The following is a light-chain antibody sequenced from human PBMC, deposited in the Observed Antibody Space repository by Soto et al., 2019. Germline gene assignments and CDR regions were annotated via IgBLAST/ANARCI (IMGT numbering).Light chain of an antibody. J-gene: IGKJ1*01. CDR3: QQYRGFSRT. V-gene: IGKV1-5*01. Sequence: IQMTQSPSTLSASVGDSVTITCRASQSISDWLAWYQQRPGKAPKLLIYSASILVSEVTSRFRASGSVTEFTLTISSLQPDEFASYYCQQYRGFSRTFGQGTKVEVK. CDR2: SAS. CDR1: QSISDW.